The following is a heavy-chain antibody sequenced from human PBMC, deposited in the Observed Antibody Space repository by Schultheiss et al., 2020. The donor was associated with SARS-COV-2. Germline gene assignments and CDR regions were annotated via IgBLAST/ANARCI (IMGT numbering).Heavy chain of an antibody. CDR1: GFTFSSYA. CDR2: ISYDGSNK. V-gene: IGHV3-30*15. J-gene: IGHJ4*02. CDR3: AREDDRHYYFDY. D-gene: IGHD3-3*01. Sequence: GGSLRLSCAASGFTFSSYAMHWVRQAPGKGLEWVAVISYDGSNKYYADSVKGRFTISRDNSKNTLYLQMGSLRAEDMAVYYCAREDDRHYYFDYWGQGTLVTVSS.